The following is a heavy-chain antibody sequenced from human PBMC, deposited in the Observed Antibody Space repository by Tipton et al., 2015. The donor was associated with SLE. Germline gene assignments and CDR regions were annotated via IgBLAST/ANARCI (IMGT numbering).Heavy chain of an antibody. D-gene: IGHD2-15*01. J-gene: IGHJ3*02. Sequence: SLRLSCAASGFIVSSNYMSWVRQAPGKGLEWVSVIYSSGYTRYADSVKGRFTISRDISKNTVYLQMNSLRSEDTAVYYCAFEEGRVVGALDIRGQGTMVTVSS. CDR1: GFIVSSNY. CDR3: AFEEGRVVGALDI. CDR2: IYSSGYT. V-gene: IGHV3-66*03.